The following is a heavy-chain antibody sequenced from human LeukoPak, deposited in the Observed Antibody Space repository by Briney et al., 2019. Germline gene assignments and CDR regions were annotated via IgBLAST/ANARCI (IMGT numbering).Heavy chain of an antibody. CDR1: GGSISSYY. CDR2: IYYSGST. Sequence: PSETLSLTCTVSGGSISSYYWSLIRQPPGKGLEWIGYIYYSGSTNYNPSLKSRVTISVDTSKNQFSLKLSSVTAADTAVYYCARRVVPAAPTVYFDYWGQGTLVTVSS. V-gene: IGHV4-59*08. J-gene: IGHJ4*02. CDR3: ARRVVPAAPTVYFDY. D-gene: IGHD2-2*01.